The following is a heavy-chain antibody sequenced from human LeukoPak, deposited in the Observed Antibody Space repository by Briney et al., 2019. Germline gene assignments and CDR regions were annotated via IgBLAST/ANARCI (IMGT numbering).Heavy chain of an antibody. CDR1: GGTFSSYT. J-gene: IGHJ6*04. Sequence: ASVKVSCKASGGTFSSYTISWVRQAPGQGLEWMGGIIPIFGTANYAQKFQGRVTITADESTSTAYMELSSLRSEDTAVYYCARGHVRSTVRGVLYYYGMDVWGKGTTVTVSS. V-gene: IGHV1-69*13. CDR2: IIPIFGTA. CDR3: ARGHVRSTVRGVLYYYGMDV. D-gene: IGHD3-10*01.